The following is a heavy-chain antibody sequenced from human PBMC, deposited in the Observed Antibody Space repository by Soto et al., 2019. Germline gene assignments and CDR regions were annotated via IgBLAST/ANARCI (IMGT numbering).Heavy chain of an antibody. CDR1: GGSLSGYY. CDR2: IYSSGST. Sequence: SETLSLTCTVSGGSLSGYYWSWIRQPPGKGLEWIGYIYSSGSTYYSPSLVSRTSISIDTSKNQFSLKMSSVTAADTAVYYCARDRGSYGMDVWGQGTTVTVSS. J-gene: IGHJ6*02. CDR3: ARDRGSYGMDV. V-gene: IGHV4-59*12.